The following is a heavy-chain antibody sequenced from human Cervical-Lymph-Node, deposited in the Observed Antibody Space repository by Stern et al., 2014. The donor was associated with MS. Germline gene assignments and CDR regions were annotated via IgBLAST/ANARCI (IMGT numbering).Heavy chain of an antibody. J-gene: IGHJ3*02. Sequence: QVQLVESGGGVVQPGRSLRLSCAASGFTFSNYPMHWVRQAPGKGLEWLAVMSNDGENTDYADSLKGRFTISRDNSKNTVHLQMNSLRPDDTAVYYCARDGHRSDYGDFADAFDIWGQGTMVAVSS. V-gene: IGHV3-30*04. CDR1: GFTFSNYP. CDR2: MSNDGENT. D-gene: IGHD4-17*01. CDR3: ARDGHRSDYGDFADAFDI.